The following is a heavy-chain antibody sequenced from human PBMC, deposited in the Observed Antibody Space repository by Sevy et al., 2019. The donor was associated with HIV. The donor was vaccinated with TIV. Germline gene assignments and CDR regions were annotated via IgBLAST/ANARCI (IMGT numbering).Heavy chain of an antibody. D-gene: IGHD3-16*01. V-gene: IGHV3-30*18. CDR3: AKNRPPGGSYFSRHAMDV. CDR1: GFTFSTYD. CDR2: ISYDGNYR. J-gene: IGHJ6*02. Sequence: GGSLRLSYAASGFTFSTYDIHWVRQAPGKGLEWVAIISYDGNYREYADSVRGRFSMSRDNSKNTVYLQMNGLSIEDTAVYYCAKNRPPGGSYFSRHAMDVWGRGTTVTVSS.